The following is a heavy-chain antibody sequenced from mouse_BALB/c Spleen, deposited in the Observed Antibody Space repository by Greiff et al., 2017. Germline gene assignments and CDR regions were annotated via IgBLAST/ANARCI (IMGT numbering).Heavy chain of an antibody. CDR2: IDPENGGT. CDR3: SYYGYWYIDV. Sequence: EVQLKQSGAELVRSGASVKLSCTASGFNIKDYYMHWVKQRPEQGLEWIGWIDPENGGTEYAPKFQGKATMTADTSSNTAYLQLSSLTSEDTAVYYGSYYGYWYIDVWGAGTTVTVSS. D-gene: IGHD1-1*01. J-gene: IGHJ1*01. V-gene: IGHV14-4*02. CDR1: GFNIKDYY.